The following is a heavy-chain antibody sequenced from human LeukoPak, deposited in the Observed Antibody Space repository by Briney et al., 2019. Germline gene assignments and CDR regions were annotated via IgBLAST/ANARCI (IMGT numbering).Heavy chain of an antibody. D-gene: IGHD4-17*01. CDR2: INHSGST. J-gene: IGHJ5*02. CDR3: AREEGESYGDWFDP. Sequence: SETLSLTCAVYGGSFSGYYWSWIRQPLGKGLEWIGEINHSGSTNYNPSLKSRVTISVDTSKNQFSLKLSSVTAADTAVYYCAREEGESYGDWFDPWGQGTLVTVSS. V-gene: IGHV4-34*01. CDR1: GGSFSGYY.